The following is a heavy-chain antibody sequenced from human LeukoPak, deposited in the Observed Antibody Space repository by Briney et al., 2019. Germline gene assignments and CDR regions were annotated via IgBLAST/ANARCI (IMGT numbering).Heavy chain of an antibody. CDR3: ARHIVVVPAASAFDI. Sequence: SETLSLTCTVSGGSISSYYWSWLRQPPGKGLEWIGYIYYSGSTNYNPSLKSRVTISVDTSKNQFSLKLSSVTAADTAVYYCARHIVVVPAASAFDIWGQGTMVTVSS. J-gene: IGHJ3*02. D-gene: IGHD2-2*01. CDR2: IYYSGST. CDR1: GGSISSYY. V-gene: IGHV4-59*08.